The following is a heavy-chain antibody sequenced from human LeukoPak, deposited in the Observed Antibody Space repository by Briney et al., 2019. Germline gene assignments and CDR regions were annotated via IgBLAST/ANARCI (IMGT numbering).Heavy chain of an antibody. Sequence: GGSLRLSCAASGFTFSSYWMSWVRQAPGKGLEWVANIKQDGSEKYYVDSVKGRFTISRDNAKNSLYLQMNSLRAEDTAVYYCARGSRRYSGYDFWFDPWGQGTLVTVSS. CDR1: GFTFSSYW. CDR2: IKQDGSEK. D-gene: IGHD5-12*01. CDR3: ARGSRRYSGYDFWFDP. V-gene: IGHV3-7*01. J-gene: IGHJ5*02.